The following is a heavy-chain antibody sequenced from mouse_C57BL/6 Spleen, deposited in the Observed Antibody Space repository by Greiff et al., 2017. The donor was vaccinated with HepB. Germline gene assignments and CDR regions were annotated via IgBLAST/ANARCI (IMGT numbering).Heavy chain of an antibody. CDR1: GFTFSSYA. CDR3: ARDLEGYFDY. J-gene: IGHJ2*01. CDR2: ISDGGSYT. V-gene: IGHV5-4*01. Sequence: EVQGVESGGGLVKPGGSLKLSCAASGFTFSSYAMSWVRQTPEKRLEWVATISDGGSYTYYPDNVKGRFTISRDNAKNNLYLQMSHLKSEDTAMYYCARDLEGYFDYWGQGTTLTVSS.